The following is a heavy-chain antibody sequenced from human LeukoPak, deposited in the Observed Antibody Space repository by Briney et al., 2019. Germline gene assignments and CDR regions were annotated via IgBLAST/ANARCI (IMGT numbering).Heavy chain of an antibody. D-gene: IGHD6-13*01. CDR1: GGTFSSYA. J-gene: IGHJ1*01. CDR2: IIPIFGTA. Sequence: SVKVSCKASGGTFSSYAISWVRRAPGQGLEWMGGIIPIFGTANYAQKFQGRVTMTTDTSTSTAYMELRSLRSDDTAVYYCARADIAAARIAEYFQHWGQGTLVTVSS. CDR3: ARADIAAARIAEYFQH. V-gene: IGHV1-69*05.